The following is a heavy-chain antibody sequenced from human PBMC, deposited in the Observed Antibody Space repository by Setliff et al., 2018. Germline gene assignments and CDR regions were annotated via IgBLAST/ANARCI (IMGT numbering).Heavy chain of an antibody. CDR3: ARHGGGTPYYYESRGFDS. CDR2: IDSSGRT. V-gene: IGHV4-31*03. Sequence: PSETLSPTCTVSGGSITSGGYYWNWIRHLPGKGLKWIGYIDSSGRTYYNPSLKSRIIISADASKNQFSLRLTSVTAADTALYYCARHGGGTPYYYESRGFDSWGQGTQVTVSS. J-gene: IGHJ4*02. D-gene: IGHD3-22*01. CDR1: GGSITSGGYY.